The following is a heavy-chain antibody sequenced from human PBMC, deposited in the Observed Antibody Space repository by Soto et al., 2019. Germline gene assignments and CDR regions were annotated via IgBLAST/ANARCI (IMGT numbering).Heavy chain of an antibody. J-gene: IGHJ4*02. Sequence: GGSLRLSCAASGFTFSSYAMSWVRQAPGKGLEWVSTISGSGGSTYYADSVKGRFTISRDNSKNMLYLQMNSLRAEDTAVYYCAKRIFGVVIIAFDYWGQGTLVTVSS. CDR3: AKRIFGVVIIAFDY. CDR2: ISGSGGST. CDR1: GFTFSSYA. D-gene: IGHD3-3*01. V-gene: IGHV3-23*01.